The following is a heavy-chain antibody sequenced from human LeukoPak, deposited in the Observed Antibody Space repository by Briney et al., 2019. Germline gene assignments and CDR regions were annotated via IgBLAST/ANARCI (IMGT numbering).Heavy chain of an antibody. J-gene: IGHJ5*02. V-gene: IGHV1-2*02. CDR2: INPNSGGT. CDR1: GYTFTGYY. CDR3: ARGPRDSKAGVNWLDP. Sequence: GASVKVSCKASGYTFTGYYMHWVRQAPGQGLEWMGWINPNSGGTNYAQKFQGRVTMTRDTSISTAYMELSRLRSDDTAVYYCARGPRDSKAGVNWLDPWGQGTLVTVSS. D-gene: IGHD4-11*01.